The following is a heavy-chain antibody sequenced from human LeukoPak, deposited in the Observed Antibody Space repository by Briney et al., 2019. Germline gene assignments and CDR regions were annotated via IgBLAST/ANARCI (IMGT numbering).Heavy chain of an antibody. V-gene: IGHV3-23*01. Sequence: GGSLRLSCAASGFTFSTYAMTWVRQAPGMGLEWVSGVCGDDGRTYYADSVKGRFTISRDNSKNTLNLQMNSLRAEDTALYYCAKDVGSGPRALFDPWGQGTLVTVSS. CDR1: GFTFSTYA. CDR2: VCGDDGRT. D-gene: IGHD3-10*01. CDR3: AKDVGSGPRALFDP. J-gene: IGHJ5*02.